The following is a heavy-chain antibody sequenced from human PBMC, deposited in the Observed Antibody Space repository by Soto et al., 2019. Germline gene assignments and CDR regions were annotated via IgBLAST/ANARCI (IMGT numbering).Heavy chain of an antibody. J-gene: IGHJ4*02. CDR2: MNPNSGNT. CDR3: ARDLNTIFGVVIRPLDY. Sequence: ASVKVSCKASGYTFTSYDINWVRQATGQGLEWMGWMNPNSGNTGYAQKFQGRVTMTRNTSISTAYMELSSLRSDDTAMYYCARDLNTIFGVVIRPLDYWGQGTLVTVSS. D-gene: IGHD3-3*01. CDR1: GYTFTSYD. V-gene: IGHV1-8*01.